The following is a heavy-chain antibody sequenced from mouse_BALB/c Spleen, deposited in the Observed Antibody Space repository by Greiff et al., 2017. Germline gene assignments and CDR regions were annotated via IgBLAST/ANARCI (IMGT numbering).Heavy chain of an antibody. V-gene: IGHV3-2*02. D-gene: IGHD1-1*01. J-gene: IGHJ2*01. Sequence: EVQLQQSGPGLVKPSQSLSLTCTVTGYSITSDYAWNWIRQFPGNKLEWMGYISYSGSTSYNPSLKSRISITRDTSKNQFFLQLNSVTTEDTATYYCARRGNGSSHFDYWGQGTTLTVSS. CDR3: ARRGNGSSHFDY. CDR1: GYSITSDYA. CDR2: ISYSGST.